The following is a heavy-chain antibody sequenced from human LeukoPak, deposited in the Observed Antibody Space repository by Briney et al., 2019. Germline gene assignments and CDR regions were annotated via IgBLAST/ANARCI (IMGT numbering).Heavy chain of an antibody. CDR1: EFTFSRYD. CDR2: ISFDGNNE. CDR3: ARDNKVVAGAFDY. D-gene: IGHD6-19*01. Sequence: GGSLRLSCVASEFTFSRYDMHWVRQAPGKGLQWVAVISFDGNNEIYADSVKGRFTISRDNAKNSLYLQMNSLRAEDTAVYYCARDNKVVAGAFDYWGQGTLVTVSS. V-gene: IGHV3-30-3*01. J-gene: IGHJ4*02.